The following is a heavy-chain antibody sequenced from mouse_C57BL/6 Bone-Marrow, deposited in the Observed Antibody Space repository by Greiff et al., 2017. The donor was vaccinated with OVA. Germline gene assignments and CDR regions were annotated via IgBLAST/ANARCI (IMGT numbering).Heavy chain of an antibody. D-gene: IGHD1-1*01. CDR2: IHPSDSAT. J-gene: IGHJ2*01. Sequence: VQLQQPGAELVKPGASVKVSCKASGYTFTSYWMHWVKQRPGQGLEWIGRIHPSDSATNSNQKFKGKATLTVDKSSSTAYMQLSSLTSEDSAVYYCAINPLITFFDYWGKGTTLTVSS. CDR3: AINPLITFFDY. V-gene: IGHV1-74*01. CDR1: GYTFTSYW.